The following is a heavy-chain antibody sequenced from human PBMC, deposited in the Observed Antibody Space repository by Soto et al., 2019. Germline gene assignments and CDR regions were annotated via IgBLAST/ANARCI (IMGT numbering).Heavy chain of an antibody. CDR2: ISWNSGTI. J-gene: IGHJ4*02. D-gene: IGHD6-19*01. Sequence: EVQLVESGGGLVQPGRSLRLSCAASGFTFDDYAMHWVRQAPGKGLEWVSGISWNSGTIGYADSLKGRFTTSRDNAKNSLYLQMNSLRPEDTALYYCAKDIGMRIAVAANWGQGTLVTVSS. CDR3: AKDIGMRIAVAAN. CDR1: GFTFDDYA. V-gene: IGHV3-9*01.